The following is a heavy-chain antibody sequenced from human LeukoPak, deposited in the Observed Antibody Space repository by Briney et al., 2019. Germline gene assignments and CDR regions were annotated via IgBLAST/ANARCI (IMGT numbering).Heavy chain of an antibody. V-gene: IGHV4-39*01. D-gene: IGHD2-21*02. CDR1: GGSISSSSYY. CDR3: AYRGCGGDCYSFYFQH. Sequence: SETLSLTCTVSGGSISSSSYYWGWIRQPPGKGLEWIGSIYYSGSTYYNPSLKSRVTISVDTSKNPFSLKLSSVTAADTAVYYCAYRGCGGDCYSFYFQHWGQGTLVTVSS. J-gene: IGHJ1*01. CDR2: IYYSGST.